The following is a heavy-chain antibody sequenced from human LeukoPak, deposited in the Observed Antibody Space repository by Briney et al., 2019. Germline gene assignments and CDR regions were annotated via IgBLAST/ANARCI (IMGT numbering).Heavy chain of an antibody. CDR1: GYTFTGYY. D-gene: IGHD3-10*01. CDR2: INPSSGGT. J-gene: IGHJ6*02. V-gene: IGHV1-2*02. Sequence: ASVKVSFKASGYTFTGYYMHWVRQAPGQGLEWMGLINPSSGGTNYAQKFQDRVTMTRDTSISTAYMELSRLRSDDTAVYYCARVRDDDYYYGMDVWGQGTTVTVSS. CDR3: ARVRDDDYYYGMDV.